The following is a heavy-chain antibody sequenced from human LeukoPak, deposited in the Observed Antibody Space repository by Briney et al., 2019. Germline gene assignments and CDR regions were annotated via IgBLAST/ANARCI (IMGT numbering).Heavy chain of an antibody. CDR1: GFTFSSYG. J-gene: IGHJ6*02. Sequence: GGSLRLSCAASGFTFSSYGMHWVRQAPGKGLEWVAVISYDGSNKYYADSVKGRFTISRDNSKNTLYLQMNSLRAEDTAVYYCARGPTTVTTREDYGMDVWGQGTTVTVSS. CDR2: ISYDGSNK. V-gene: IGHV3-30*03. D-gene: IGHD4-17*01. CDR3: ARGPTTVTTREDYGMDV.